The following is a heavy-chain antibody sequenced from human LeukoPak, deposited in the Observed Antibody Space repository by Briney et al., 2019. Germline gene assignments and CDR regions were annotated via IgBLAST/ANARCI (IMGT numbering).Heavy chain of an antibody. D-gene: IGHD6-13*01. J-gene: IGHJ4*02. CDR3: AKKSGAPANFDY. CDR2: VSGDGDST. Sequence: GGSLRLSCAASGFTFDEHPMHWVRQGPGKGLEWVALVSGDGDSTSYADSVKGRFTISRDNSKNSVFLQMNSLRTEDTALYYCAKKSGAPANFDYWGQGTLVSV. V-gene: IGHV3-43*02. CDR1: GFTFDEHP.